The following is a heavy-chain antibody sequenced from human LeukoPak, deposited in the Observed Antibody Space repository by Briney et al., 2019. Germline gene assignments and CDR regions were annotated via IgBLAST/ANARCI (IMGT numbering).Heavy chain of an antibody. CDR2: IYYSGST. D-gene: IGHD3-3*01. Sequence: PSETLSLTCTVSGGSISSYYWSWIRQPPGKRLEWIGYIYYSGSTNYNPSLNSRVTISVDTSKNQFSLKLSSVTAADTAVYYCARGTLHNFWSGYYTYYFDYWGQGTLVTVSS. CDR3: ARGTLHNFWSGYYTYYFDY. J-gene: IGHJ4*02. CDR1: GGSISSYY. V-gene: IGHV4-59*01.